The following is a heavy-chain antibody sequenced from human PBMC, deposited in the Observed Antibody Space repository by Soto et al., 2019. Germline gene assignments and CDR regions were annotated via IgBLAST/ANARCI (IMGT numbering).Heavy chain of an antibody. CDR2: IYYSGST. D-gene: IGHD3-10*01. CDR1: GGSISSSYY. CDR3: ARGRKVTMVRGGLYYYYYGMDV. V-gene: IGHV4-61*01. J-gene: IGHJ6*02. Sequence: SETLSLTCAVSGGSISSSYYWSWIRQPPGKGLEWIGYIYYSGSTNYNPSLKSRVTISVDTSKNQFSLKLSSVTAADTAVYYCARGRKVTMVRGGLYYYYYGMDVWGQGTTVTVSS.